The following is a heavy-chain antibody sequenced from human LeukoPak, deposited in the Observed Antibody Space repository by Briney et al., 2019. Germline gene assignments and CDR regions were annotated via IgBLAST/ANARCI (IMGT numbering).Heavy chain of an antibody. D-gene: IGHD6-19*01. J-gene: IGHJ5*02. Sequence: SETLSLTCAVSGYSISTSYYWGWIRQPPGKGLEWIGSIHHSGSTYYNPSLKSRVTISVDTSKNQFSLKLSSVTAADTAVYYCARDTGIAVAGGFDPWGQGTLVTVSS. CDR1: GYSISTSYY. CDR3: ARDTGIAVAGGFDP. CDR2: IHHSGST. V-gene: IGHV4-38-2*02.